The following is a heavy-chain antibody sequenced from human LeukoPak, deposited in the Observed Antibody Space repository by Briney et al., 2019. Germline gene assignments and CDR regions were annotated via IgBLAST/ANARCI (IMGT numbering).Heavy chain of an antibody. Sequence: GGSLILSCAASGFTFSSYGMHWVRQAPGKGLEWVAFIRYDGSNKYYADSVKGRFTISRDNSKNTLYLQMNSLRAEDTAVYYCAKDSGYSYGYDNWGQGTLVTVSS. CDR2: IRYDGSNK. CDR1: GFTFSSYG. J-gene: IGHJ4*02. CDR3: AKDSGYSYGYDN. D-gene: IGHD5-18*01. V-gene: IGHV3-30*02.